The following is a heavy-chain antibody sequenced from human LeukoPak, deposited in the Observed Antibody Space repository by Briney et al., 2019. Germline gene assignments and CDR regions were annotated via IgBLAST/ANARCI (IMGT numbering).Heavy chain of an antibody. D-gene: IGHD3-22*01. CDR1: GFTFNTYA. J-gene: IGHJ3*02. CDR2: ISGTGGGT. CDR3: AKDREMYFYDSSGYRDAFHI. V-gene: IGHV3-23*01. Sequence: GGSLRLSCAASGFTFNTYAMSWVRQAPGKGLEWVSSISGTGGGTYYADSVKGRFTISRDNSHKTLYLQVNSLRAEDTAVYYCAKDREMYFYDSSGYRDAFHIWGQGTKVTVSS.